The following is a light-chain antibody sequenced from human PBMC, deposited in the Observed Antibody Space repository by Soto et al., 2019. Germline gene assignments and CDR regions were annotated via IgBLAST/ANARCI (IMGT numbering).Light chain of an antibody. CDR1: QSISYW. CDR3: QQYNSYSKT. Sequence: DIQMTHSPSTLSASVGDRVSITCRASQSISYWLAWYQQKPGNAPKLLIYAASSLESGVPSRFSGSGSGTEFTLTISSLQPDDSASYYCQQYNSYSKTFGQGTKVDIK. CDR2: AAS. J-gene: IGKJ1*01. V-gene: IGKV1-5*01.